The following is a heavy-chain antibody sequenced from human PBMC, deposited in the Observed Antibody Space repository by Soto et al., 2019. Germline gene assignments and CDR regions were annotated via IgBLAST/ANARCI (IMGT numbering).Heavy chain of an antibody. CDR2: ISYDGSNK. V-gene: IGHV3-30*18. Sequence: QVQLVESGGGVVQPGRSLRLSCAASGFTFSSYGMHWVRQAPGKGLEWVAVISYDGSNKYYADSVKGRFTISRDNSKNTLYLQMNSLRAEDTAVYYCAKVVWSGPMDVWGQGTTVTVSS. CDR3: AKVVWSGPMDV. J-gene: IGHJ6*02. CDR1: GFTFSSYG. D-gene: IGHD3-3*01.